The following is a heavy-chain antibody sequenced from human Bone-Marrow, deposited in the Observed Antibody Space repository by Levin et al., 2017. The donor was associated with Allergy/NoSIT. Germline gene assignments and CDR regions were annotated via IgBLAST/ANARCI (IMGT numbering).Heavy chain of an antibody. V-gene: IGHV3-30*18. CDR2: ISYDGSNK. D-gene: IGHD3-10*01. CDR3: AKDRGYYGSGPFDY. J-gene: IGHJ4*02. CDR1: GFTFSSYG. Sequence: LSLTCAASGFTFSSYGMHWVRQAPGKGLEWVAVISYDGSNKYYADSVKGRFTISRDNSKNTLYLQMNSLRAEDTAVYYCAKDRGYYGSGPFDYWGQGTLVTVSS.